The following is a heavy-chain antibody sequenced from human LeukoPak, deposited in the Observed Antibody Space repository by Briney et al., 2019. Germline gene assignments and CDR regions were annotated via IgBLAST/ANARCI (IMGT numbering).Heavy chain of an antibody. CDR3: ASFDSSGSMSY. D-gene: IGHD3-22*01. V-gene: IGHV4-59*01. CDR1: GGSISSYY. CDR2: IYYSGST. Sequence: SETLSLTCTVSGGSISSYYRSWIRQPPGKGLEWIGYIYYSGSTNYNPSLKSRVTISLDTSKNQFSLKLSSGTAADTAVYYCASFDSSGSMSYWGQGTLVTVSS. J-gene: IGHJ4*02.